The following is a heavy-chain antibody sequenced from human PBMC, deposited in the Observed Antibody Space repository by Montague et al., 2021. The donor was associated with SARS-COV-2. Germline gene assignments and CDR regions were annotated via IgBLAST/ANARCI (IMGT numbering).Heavy chain of an antibody. J-gene: IGHJ4*02. CDR1: GYSISSGYY. V-gene: IGHV4-38-2*02. CDR2: IYHSGST. Sequence: SETLSLTCTVSGYSISSGYYWGWIRQPPGKGLEWIGSIYHSGSTXXNPXXXSRVTISVDTSKNQFSLNLSSVTAADTAVYYCARDVRYYDFWSGRAQTSPDYWGQGTLVTVSS. D-gene: IGHD3-3*01. CDR3: ARDVRYYDFWSGRAQTSPDY.